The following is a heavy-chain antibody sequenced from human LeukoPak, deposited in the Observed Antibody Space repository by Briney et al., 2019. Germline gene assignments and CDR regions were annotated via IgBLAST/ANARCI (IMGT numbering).Heavy chain of an antibody. Sequence: GGSLRLSCAASGFTFSSYWMSWVRQAPGKGLEWVANIKHDGSEKYYVDSVKGRFTISRDNAENSLYLEVNSLRDEDTAVYYCARGALRYSDYWGQGTLVTVSS. CDR2: IKHDGSEK. V-gene: IGHV3-7*02. J-gene: IGHJ4*02. CDR3: ARGALRYSDY. D-gene: IGHD3-9*01. CDR1: GFTFSSYW.